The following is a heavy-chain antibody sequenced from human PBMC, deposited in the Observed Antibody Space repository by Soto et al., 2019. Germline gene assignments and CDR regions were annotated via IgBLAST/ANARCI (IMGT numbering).Heavy chain of an antibody. J-gene: IGHJ5*02. CDR1: GFTFSSYA. CDR3: ARAPKRRQWLAHDP. CDR2: ISYDGSNK. Sequence: GGSLRLSCAASGFTFSSYAMHWVRQAPGKGLEWVAVISYDGSNKYYADSVKGRFTISRDNSKNTLYLQMNSLRAEDTAVYYCARAPKRRQWLAHDPWGQGT. V-gene: IGHV3-30-3*01. D-gene: IGHD6-19*01.